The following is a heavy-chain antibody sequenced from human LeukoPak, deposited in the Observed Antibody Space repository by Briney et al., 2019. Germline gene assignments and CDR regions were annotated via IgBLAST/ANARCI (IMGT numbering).Heavy chain of an antibody. Sequence: ASVKVSCKAPGYTFTSYYMHWVRQAPGQGLEWMGIINPSGGSTSYAQKFQGRVTMTRDTSTSTVYMELSSLRSEDTAVYYCAREGSSGWTFDYWGQGTLVTVSS. D-gene: IGHD6-19*01. CDR2: INPSGGST. J-gene: IGHJ4*02. CDR1: GYTFTSYY. CDR3: AREGSSGWTFDY. V-gene: IGHV1-46*01.